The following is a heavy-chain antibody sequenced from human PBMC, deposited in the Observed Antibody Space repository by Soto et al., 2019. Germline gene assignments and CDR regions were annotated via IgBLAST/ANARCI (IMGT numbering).Heavy chain of an antibody. CDR1: GGSISSSSYY. V-gene: IGHV4-39*01. CDR3: ASYYDILTGYPHYDAFDI. D-gene: IGHD3-9*01. J-gene: IGHJ3*02. CDR2: IYYSGST. Sequence: PSETLSLTCTVSGGSISSSSYYWGWIRQPPGKGLEWIGSIYYSGSTYYNPSLKSRVTISVDTSKNQFSLKLSSVTAADTAVYYCASYYDILTGYPHYDAFDIWGQGTMVTVSS.